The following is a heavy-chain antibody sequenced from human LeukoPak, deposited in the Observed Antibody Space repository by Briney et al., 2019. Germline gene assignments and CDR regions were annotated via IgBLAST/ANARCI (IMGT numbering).Heavy chain of an antibody. J-gene: IGHJ4*02. Sequence: PSETLSLTCTVSGYSISSGYYWGWIRQPPGKGLEWIGSIYHSGSTYYNPSLKSRVTISVDTSKNQFSLKLSSVTAADTAVYYCAREPPSSPDYWGQGTLVTVSS. D-gene: IGHD6-6*01. CDR3: AREPPSSPDY. V-gene: IGHV4-38-2*02. CDR2: IYHSGST. CDR1: GYSISSGYY.